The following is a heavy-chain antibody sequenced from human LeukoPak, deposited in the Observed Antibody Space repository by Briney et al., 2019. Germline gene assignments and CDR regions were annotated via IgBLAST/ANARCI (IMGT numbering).Heavy chain of an antibody. CDR1: GGTFSSYA. CDR2: IIPIFGTA. J-gene: IGHJ6*03. V-gene: IGHV1-69*05. Sequence: SVKVFCKASGGTFSSYAISWVRQAPGQGLEWMGGIIPIFGTANYAQKFQGRVTITTDESTSTAYMELSSLRSEDTAVYYCARGINVEYYYYYYMDVWGKGTTVTVSS. CDR3: ARGINVEYYYYYYMDV. D-gene: IGHD5-24*01.